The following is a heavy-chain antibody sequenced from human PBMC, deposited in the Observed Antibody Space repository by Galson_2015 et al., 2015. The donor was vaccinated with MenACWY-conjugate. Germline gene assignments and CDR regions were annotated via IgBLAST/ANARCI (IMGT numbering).Heavy chain of an antibody. J-gene: IGHJ4*02. D-gene: IGHD3-22*01. CDR1: GYTFTSYS. V-gene: IGHV1-3*01. CDR3: ARVCYHYAIRGYSEWGVDY. Sequence: SVKVSCKASGYTFTSYSMHWVRQAPGQRLEWMGWINAGNGNTKYSQKFQGRVTITRDTSASTAYMDLSSLRSEDTAVYYCARVCYHYAIRGYSEWGVDYWVQGTRVTVSS. CDR2: INAGNGNT.